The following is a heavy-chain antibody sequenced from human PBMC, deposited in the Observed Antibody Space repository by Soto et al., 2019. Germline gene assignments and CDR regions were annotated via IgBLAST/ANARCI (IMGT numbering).Heavy chain of an antibody. CDR3: ARISCKGGSCYFDFDH. CDR2: INPGNGNT. D-gene: IGHD2-15*01. CDR1: GYTFTSYG. J-gene: IGHJ4*02. Sequence: VKVSCKASGYTFTSYGMNWVRQAPGRGLEWMGWINPGNGNTKYSQKFQGRVIIERDTSASTAYMELRSLRSEDTAVYFCARISCKGGSCYFDFDHWGQGTLVTVSS. V-gene: IGHV1-3*01.